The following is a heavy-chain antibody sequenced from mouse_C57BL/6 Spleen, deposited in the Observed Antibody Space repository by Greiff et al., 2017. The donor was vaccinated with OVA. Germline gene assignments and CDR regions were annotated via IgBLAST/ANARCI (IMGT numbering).Heavy chain of an antibody. V-gene: IGHV5-4*01. J-gene: IGHJ2*01. CDR3: ARDALLRYFFDY. D-gene: IGHD1-1*01. CDR1: GFTFSSYA. Sequence: EVKLMESGGGLVKPGGSLKLSCAASGFTFSSYAMSWVRQTPEKRLEWVATISDGGSYTYYPDNVKGRFTISRDNAKNNLYLQMSHLKSEDTAMYYCARDALLRYFFDYWGQGTTLTVSS. CDR2: ISDGGSYT.